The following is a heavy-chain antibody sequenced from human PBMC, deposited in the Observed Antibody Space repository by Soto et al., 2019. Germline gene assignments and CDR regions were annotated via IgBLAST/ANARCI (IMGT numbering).Heavy chain of an antibody. CDR2: ISAFNGDT. CDR1: GYTFTSYG. V-gene: IGHV1-18*04. J-gene: IGHJ4*02. D-gene: IGHD6-25*01. Sequence: QVPLVQSGSEVKKPGASVNVSCKAFGYTFTSYGFSWVRQVPGQGPEWLGWISAFNGDTHYAQTMKGRLTVTTDTSTSSVHMELRSLSPADTAVYYCAREAGWQRMVPYDWGQGTLVTVS. CDR3: AREAGWQRMVPYD.